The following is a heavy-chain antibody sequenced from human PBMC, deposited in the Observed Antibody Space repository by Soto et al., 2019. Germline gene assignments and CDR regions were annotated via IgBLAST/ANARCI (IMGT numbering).Heavy chain of an antibody. CDR3: ANVGRGTADY. J-gene: IGHJ4*02. D-gene: IGHD3-16*01. V-gene: IGHV3-23*01. CDR1: GFIFSSYA. Sequence: EVQLLESGGGLVQPGGSLRLSCAASGFIFSSYAMSWVRQAPGKGLEWVSAISGSGGSTYYADSVKGRLTISRDKSKKTLYLQMNSPVAEAKAVYYCANVGRGTADYWGEGTLLTVSS. CDR2: ISGSGGST.